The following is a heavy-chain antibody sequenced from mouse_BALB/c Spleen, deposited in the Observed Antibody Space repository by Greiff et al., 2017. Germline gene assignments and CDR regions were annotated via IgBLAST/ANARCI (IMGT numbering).Heavy chain of an antibody. CDR3: ARGVGRRYFDV. V-gene: IGHV1-9*01. CDR2: ILPGSGST. D-gene: IGHD4-1*01. J-gene: IGHJ1*01. Sequence: QVQLQQPGAELVKPGASVKLSCKASGYTFTSYWIEWVKQRPGHGLEWIGEILPGSGSTNYNEKFKGKATFTADTSSNTAYMQLSSLTSEDSAVYYCARGVGRRYFDVWGAGTTVTVSS. CDR1: GYTFTSYW.